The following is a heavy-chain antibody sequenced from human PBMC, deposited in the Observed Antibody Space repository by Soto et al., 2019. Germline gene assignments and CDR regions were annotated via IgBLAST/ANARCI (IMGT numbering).Heavy chain of an antibody. CDR3: ASPSESSSSGFYYYYGMDV. D-gene: IGHD6-6*01. CDR1: GGTFSSYA. Sequence: VASVKVSCKASGGTFSSYAISWVRQAPGQGLEWMGGIIPIFGTANYAQKFQGRVTITADESTSTAYMELSSLRSEDTAVYYCASPSESSSSGFYYYYGMDVWGQGTTVTVSS. CDR2: IIPIFGTA. V-gene: IGHV1-69*13. J-gene: IGHJ6*02.